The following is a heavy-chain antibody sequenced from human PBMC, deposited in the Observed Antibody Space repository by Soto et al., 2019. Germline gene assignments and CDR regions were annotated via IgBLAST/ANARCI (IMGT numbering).Heavy chain of an antibody. CDR3: ATQASNRRRLMDYFDY. CDR1: GYTLTELS. Sequence: ASVKVSCKVSGYTLTELSMHWVRQAPGKGLEWMGGFDPEDGETIYAQKFQGRVTMTEDTSTDTAYMELSSLRSEDTAVYYCATQASNRRRLMDYFDYWGQGTLVTVSS. V-gene: IGHV1-24*01. CDR2: FDPEDGET. J-gene: IGHJ4*02. D-gene: IGHD2-21*01.